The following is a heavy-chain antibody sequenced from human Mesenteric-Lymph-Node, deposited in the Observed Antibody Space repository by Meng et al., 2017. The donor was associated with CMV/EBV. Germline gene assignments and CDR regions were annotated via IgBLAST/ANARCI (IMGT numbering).Heavy chain of an antibody. CDR1: GGSISSYY. Sequence: SETLSLTCTVSGGSISSYYWSWIRQPPGKGLEWIGYIYYSGSTNYNPSLKSRVTISVDTSKNQFSLKLSSVTAADTAVYYCARDRGIVVVPAAITRKYYYYYGMDVWGQGTTVTVSS. V-gene: IGHV4-59*01. CDR2: IYYSGST. CDR3: ARDRGIVVVPAAITRKYYYYYGMDV. D-gene: IGHD2-2*01. J-gene: IGHJ6*02.